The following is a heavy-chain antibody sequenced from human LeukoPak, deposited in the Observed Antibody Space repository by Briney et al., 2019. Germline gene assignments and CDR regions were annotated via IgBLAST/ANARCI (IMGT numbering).Heavy chain of an antibody. D-gene: IGHD5-12*01. CDR3: AKGLRGYSGYDY. J-gene: IGHJ4*02. V-gene: IGHV3-23*01. Sequence: GGSLRLSCAASGFTFSSYAMSWVRPAPGKGLEWVSAISGSGGSTYYADSVKGRFTIYRDNSKNTLYLQINSLRAEETAVYYCAKGLRGYSGYDYWGQGTLVTVSS. CDR1: GFTFSSYA. CDR2: ISGSGGST.